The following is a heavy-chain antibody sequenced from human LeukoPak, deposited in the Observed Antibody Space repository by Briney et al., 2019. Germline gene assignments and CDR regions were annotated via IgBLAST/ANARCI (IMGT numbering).Heavy chain of an antibody. J-gene: IGHJ4*02. CDR3: VLLWFGEQGFDY. Sequence: ASVKVSCKASGYTFTVYYMHWVRQAPGQGLEWMGWISAYNGNTNYAQKLQGRVTMTTDTSTSTAYMELRSLRSDDTAVYYCVLLWFGEQGFDYWGQGTLVTVSS. V-gene: IGHV1-18*04. D-gene: IGHD3-10*01. CDR1: GYTFTVYY. CDR2: ISAYNGNT.